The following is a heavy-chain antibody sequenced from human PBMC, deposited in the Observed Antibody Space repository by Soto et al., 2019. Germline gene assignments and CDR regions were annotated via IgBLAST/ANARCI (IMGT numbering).Heavy chain of an antibody. CDR1: GGSFSGYY. V-gene: IGHV4-34*01. D-gene: IGHD1-20*01. CDR2: INHSGST. J-gene: IGHJ4*02. Sequence: SETLSLTCAVYGGSFSGYYWSWIRQPPGKGLEWIGEINHSGSTNYNPSLKSRVTISVDTSKNQFSLKLSSVTAADTDVYYCARDKITGLFDYWGQGTLVTVSS. CDR3: ARDKITGLFDY.